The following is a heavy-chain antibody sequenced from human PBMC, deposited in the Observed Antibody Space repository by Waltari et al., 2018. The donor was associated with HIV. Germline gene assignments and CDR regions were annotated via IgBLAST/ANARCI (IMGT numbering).Heavy chain of an antibody. CDR2: IYYSGST. CDR3: ARAVWEKRDAFDI. CDR1: GGSISSYY. V-gene: IGHV4-59*01. D-gene: IGHD1-26*01. J-gene: IGHJ3*02. Sequence: QVQLQESGPGLVKPSETLSLTCTVSGGSISSYYWSWIRQPPGKGLEWIGYIYYSGSTNYNPSLKSRVTISVDTSKNQFSLKLSSVTAADTAVYYCARAVWEKRDAFDIWGQGTMVTVSS.